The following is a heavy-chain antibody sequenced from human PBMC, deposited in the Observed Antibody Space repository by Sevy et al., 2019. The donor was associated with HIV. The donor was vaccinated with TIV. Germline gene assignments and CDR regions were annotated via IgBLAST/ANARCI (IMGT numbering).Heavy chain of an antibody. CDR1: ALTFTRYA. D-gene: IGHD1-1*01. Sequence: GGSLRLSCAASALTFTRYAFHWVRQAPGKGPEWLAVISYEGSNIYYGASVKGRFTISRDNSKNTLYLQMNDMRTEDTAVYDCAKDLHPPGPVRGTNFDYWGRGTLVTVSS. V-gene: IGHV3-30*18. CDR3: AKDLHPPGPVRGTNFDY. J-gene: IGHJ4*02. CDR2: ISYEGSNI.